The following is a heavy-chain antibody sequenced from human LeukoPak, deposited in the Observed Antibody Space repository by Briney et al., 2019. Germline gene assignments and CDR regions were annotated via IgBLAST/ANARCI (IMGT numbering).Heavy chain of an antibody. CDR2: INPNSGGT. V-gene: IGHV1-2*02. J-gene: IGHJ5*02. CDR1: GYTFTGYY. D-gene: IGHD6-19*01. Sequence: VASVKVSCKAPGYTFTGYYMHWVRQAPGQGLEWMGWINPNSGGTNYAQKFQGRVTMTRDTSISTAYMELSRLRSDDTAVYYCARADSSGWYSAGDWFDPWGQGTLVTVSS. CDR3: ARADSSGWYSAGDWFDP.